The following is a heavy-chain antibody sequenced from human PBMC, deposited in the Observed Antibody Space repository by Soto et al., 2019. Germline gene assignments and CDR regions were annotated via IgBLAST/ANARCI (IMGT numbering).Heavy chain of an antibody. J-gene: IGHJ3*02. Sequence: QITLKETGPTLVKPTQTLTLTCTFSGFSLSTTGVGVSWIRQPPGKALEWLALIYWDDDKRYSPSLKSSLTITKETSKNQVVITMTKMDPVDTATYYGADNLIWFGARAACYIWGQGTMVTVSS. CDR3: ADNLIWFGARAACYI. CDR1: GFSLSTTGVG. CDR2: IYWDDDK. V-gene: IGHV2-5*02. D-gene: IGHD3-10*01.